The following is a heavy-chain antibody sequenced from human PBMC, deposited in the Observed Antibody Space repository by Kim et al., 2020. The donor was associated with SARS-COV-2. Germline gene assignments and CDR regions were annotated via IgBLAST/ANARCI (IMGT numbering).Heavy chain of an antibody. D-gene: IGHD6-13*01. Sequence: GESLKISCKASGHSFGSYWITWVRQMPGKGLEWIARIDPSDSYTNYNPSFQGHVIISVDKSISTAYLEWTSLEASDTAMYYCASLPGGFGLRGAAGFDYWGQGPLVTVSS. V-gene: IGHV5-10-1*01. CDR2: IDPSDSYT. J-gene: IGHJ4*02. CDR3: ASLPGGFGLRGAAGFDY. CDR1: GHSFGSYW.